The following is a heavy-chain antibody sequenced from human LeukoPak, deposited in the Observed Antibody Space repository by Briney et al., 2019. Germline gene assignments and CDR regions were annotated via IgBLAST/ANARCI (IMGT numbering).Heavy chain of an antibody. J-gene: IGHJ4*02. Sequence: GGSLRLSCVVSGFTLSDHYMDWVRQAPGKGLEWVGRTKNKANSYSTEYAASVKGRFTIWRDDSKNSLYLQMNSLKTEDTAVYYCARAGDYYSTGDCWGQGTLVTVSS. CDR2: TKNKANSYST. V-gene: IGHV3-72*01. CDR3: ARAGDYYSTGDC. D-gene: IGHD3-22*01. CDR1: GFTLSDHY.